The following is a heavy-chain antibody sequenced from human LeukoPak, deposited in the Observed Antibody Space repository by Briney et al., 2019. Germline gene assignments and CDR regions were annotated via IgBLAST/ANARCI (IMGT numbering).Heavy chain of an antibody. CDR3: ARGGTGYCSGGSCYFSWFDP. CDR1: GFTFSSYS. Sequence: GGSLRLSCAASGFTFSSYSMNWVRQAPGKGLEWVSSISSSSSYIYYADSVKGRFTISRDNAKNSLYLQMNSLRAEDTAVYYCARGGTGYCSGGSCYFSWFDPWGQGTLVTVSS. D-gene: IGHD2-15*01. J-gene: IGHJ5*02. V-gene: IGHV3-21*01. CDR2: ISSSSSYI.